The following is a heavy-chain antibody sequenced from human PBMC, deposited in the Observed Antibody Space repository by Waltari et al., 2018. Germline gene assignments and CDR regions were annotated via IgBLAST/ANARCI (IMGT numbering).Heavy chain of an antibody. CDR2: IIPIFGTA. CDR3: AIIAAAGEDYYYYMDV. Sequence: QVQLVQSGAEVKTPGSSVKVSCKASGCTFSSYAISWVRQAPGQGLEWMGGIIPIFGTANYAQKCQGRVTITADKSTSTAYMELSSLRSEDTAVYYCAIIAAAGEDYYYYMDVWGKGTTVTVSS. V-gene: IGHV1-69*14. J-gene: IGHJ6*03. D-gene: IGHD6-13*01. CDR1: GCTFSSYA.